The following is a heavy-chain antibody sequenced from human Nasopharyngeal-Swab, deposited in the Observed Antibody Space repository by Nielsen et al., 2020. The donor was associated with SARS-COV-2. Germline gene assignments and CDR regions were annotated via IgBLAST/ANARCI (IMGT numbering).Heavy chain of an antibody. V-gene: IGHV3-23*01. D-gene: IGHD4-17*01. CDR3: ANHRDYGETYYYMDV. CDR1: GFTFSSYA. J-gene: IGHJ6*03. CDR2: ISGSGGST. Sequence: GESLTISCAASGFTFSSYAMSWVRQAPGKGLEWVSAISGSGGSTYYADSVKGRFTISRDNSKNTLYLQMNSLRAEDTAVYYCANHRDYGETYYYMDVWGKGTTVTVSS.